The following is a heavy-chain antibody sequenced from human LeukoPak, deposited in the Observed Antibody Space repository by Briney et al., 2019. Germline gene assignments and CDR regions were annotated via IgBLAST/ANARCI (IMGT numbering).Heavy chain of an antibody. D-gene: IGHD6-19*01. CDR2: IYTSGST. CDR3: VRAVAGLAFDY. Sequence: SETLSLTCAVYGGSFSGYYWSWIRQPAGKGLEWIGRIYTSGSTNYNPSLKSRVTMSVDTSKNQFSLKLSSVTAADTAVYYCVRAVAGLAFDYWGQGTLVTVSS. CDR1: GGSFSGYY. J-gene: IGHJ4*02. V-gene: IGHV4-59*10.